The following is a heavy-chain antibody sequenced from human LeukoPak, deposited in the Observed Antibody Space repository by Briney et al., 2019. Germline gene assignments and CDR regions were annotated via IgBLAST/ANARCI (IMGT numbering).Heavy chain of an antibody. D-gene: IGHD5-24*01. Sequence: SETLSLTCTVSGGSISSSSYYWGWIRQPPGRGLEWIGSIYYSGSTYYNPSLKSRVTISVDTSKNQFSLKLSSVTAADTAVYYCARPLRDGYNSYYFDYWGQGTLVTVSS. V-gene: IGHV4-39*01. J-gene: IGHJ4*02. CDR2: IYYSGST. CDR1: GGSISSSSYY. CDR3: ARPLRDGYNSYYFDY.